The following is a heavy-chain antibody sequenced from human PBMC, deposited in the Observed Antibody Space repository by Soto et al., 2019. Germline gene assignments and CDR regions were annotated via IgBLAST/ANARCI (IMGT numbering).Heavy chain of an antibody. CDR2: ISYDGSNK. J-gene: IGHJ4*02. CDR1: GFTFSSYG. Sequence: QVQLVESGGGVVQPGRSLRLSCAASGFTFSSYGMHWVRQAPGKGLEWVAVISYDGSNKYYADSVKGRFTISRDNSKNTLYLHMNSLRAEDTAVYYCAKGKHVSPDYWGQGTLVTVSS. CDR3: AKGKHVSPDY. V-gene: IGHV3-30*18. D-gene: IGHD3-16*01.